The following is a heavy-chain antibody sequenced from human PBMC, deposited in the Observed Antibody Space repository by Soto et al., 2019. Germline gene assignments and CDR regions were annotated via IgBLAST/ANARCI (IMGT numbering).Heavy chain of an antibody. CDR1: GITFTKAW. J-gene: IGHJ3*02. V-gene: IGHV3-15*01. D-gene: IGHD2-15*01. CDR3: SSGYSDSGGKYHGDDAFEI. Sequence: EVQLVESGGGLVKPGGSLRLSCAASGITFTKAWMTWFRQAPGKGLEWVGRIKSRSDVGTMEDYAAAVKGRWTISRDDSKNTVYLQMNGLKTEDTAVYYCSSGYSDSGGKYHGDDAFEIWGQGTVVTVSS. CDR2: IKSRSDVGTME.